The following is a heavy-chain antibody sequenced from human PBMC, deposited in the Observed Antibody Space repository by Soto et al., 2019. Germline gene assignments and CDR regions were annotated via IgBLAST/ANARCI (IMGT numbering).Heavy chain of an antibody. Sequence: GGSLRLSCAASGFTFDDYAMHWVRQAPGRGLEWVANIKEDGSERYYVDSVNGRFTISRDNAKNSLYLEMTRPRADDTAIYYCAREKRANGYFDYWGQGTRVTVSS. CDR2: IKEDGSER. CDR1: GFTFDDYA. D-gene: IGHD6-25*01. V-gene: IGHV3-7*01. J-gene: IGHJ4*02. CDR3: AREKRANGYFDY.